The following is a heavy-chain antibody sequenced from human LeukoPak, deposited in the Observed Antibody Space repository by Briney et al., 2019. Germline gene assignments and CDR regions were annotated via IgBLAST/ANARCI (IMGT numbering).Heavy chain of an antibody. CDR2: ISYDGSNK. Sequence: GGSLRLSCAASGFTFSSYGMHWVRQAPGKGLEWVAVISYDGSNKYYADSVKGRFTISRDNSKNTLYLQMNSLRAEDTAVYYCAKDDTAAGTFFDYGGQGPLVTVSS. V-gene: IGHV3-30*18. CDR1: GFTFSSYG. CDR3: AKDDTAAGTFFDY. D-gene: IGHD6-13*01. J-gene: IGHJ4*02.